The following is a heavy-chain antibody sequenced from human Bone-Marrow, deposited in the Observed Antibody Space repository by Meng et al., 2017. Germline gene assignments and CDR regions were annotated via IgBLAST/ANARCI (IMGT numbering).Heavy chain of an antibody. CDR1: GDSVSSNSAA. D-gene: IGHD1-14*01. J-gene: IGHJ5*02. Sequence: SQTLSLTCAISGDSVSSNSAAWNWIRQSPSRGLEWLRRTYYRSKWYNDYATSVEGRITINPDTSKNQFSLQLNSVTPEDTAVYYCARDKCVTTRCWFDPWGQGTLVTVSS. CDR2: TYYRSKWYN. CDR3: ARDKCVTTRCWFDP. V-gene: IGHV6-1*01.